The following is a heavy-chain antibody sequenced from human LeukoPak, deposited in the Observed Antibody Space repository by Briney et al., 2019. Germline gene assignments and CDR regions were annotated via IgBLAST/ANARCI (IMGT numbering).Heavy chain of an antibody. V-gene: IGHV3-23*01. CDR2: ISGSGAGT. D-gene: IGHD3-22*01. CDR3: ARDLQSDYYDSSGYGY. J-gene: IGHJ4*02. Sequence: PGGSLRLSCAASGFTFSSHGMSWVRQAPGKGLEWVSAISGSGAGTYYADSVKGRFTISRDNAKNSLYLQMNSLRAEDTAVYYCARDLQSDYYDSSGYGYWGQGTLVTVSS. CDR1: GFTFSSHG.